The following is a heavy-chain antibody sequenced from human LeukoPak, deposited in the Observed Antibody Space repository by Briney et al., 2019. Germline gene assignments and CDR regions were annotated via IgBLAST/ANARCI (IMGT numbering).Heavy chain of an antibody. D-gene: IGHD2-2*01. J-gene: IGHJ4*02. CDR3: ARASTIDY. Sequence: GGSLRLSCAASGFTFTSYWMTWVRQPPGKGLEWVANIKQDGSENYYVDSVKGRITNSKDNAKNALWLQMSSRKAEVTAVYNCARASTIDYWGQGTLVTVSS. CDR2: IKQDGSEN. CDR1: GFTFTSYW. V-gene: IGHV3-7*01.